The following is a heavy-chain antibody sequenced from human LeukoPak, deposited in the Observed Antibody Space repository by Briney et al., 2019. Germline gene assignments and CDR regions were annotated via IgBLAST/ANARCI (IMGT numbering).Heavy chain of an antibody. V-gene: IGHV4-34*01. D-gene: IGHD4-11*01. J-gene: IGHJ4*02. Sequence: SETLSLTCAVYGGSFSGYYWSWIRQPPGKGLEWIGGINHSGSTNYNPSLKSRVTISVDTSKNQFSLKLSSVTAADTAVYYCARGDYSNDPPRAYYFDYWGQGTLVTVSS. CDR2: INHSGST. CDR3: ARGDYSNDPPRAYYFDY. CDR1: GGSFSGYY.